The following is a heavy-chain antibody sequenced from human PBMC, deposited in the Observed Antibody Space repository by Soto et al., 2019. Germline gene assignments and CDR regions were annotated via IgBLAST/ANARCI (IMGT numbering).Heavy chain of an antibody. D-gene: IGHD6-19*01. CDR2: IDPSDSYT. Sequence: GESLKISCKGSRYSFTSYWISWVRQMPGKGLEWMGRIDPSDSYTNYSPSFQGHVTISADKSISTAYLQWSSLKASDTAMYYCARHPRSGWGGENYYYGMDVWGQGTTVTVSS. CDR3: ARHPRSGWGGENYYYGMDV. J-gene: IGHJ6*02. V-gene: IGHV5-10-1*01. CDR1: RYSFTSYW.